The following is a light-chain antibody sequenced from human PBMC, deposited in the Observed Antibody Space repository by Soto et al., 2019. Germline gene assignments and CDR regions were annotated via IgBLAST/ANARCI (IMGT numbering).Light chain of an antibody. CDR3: SSYTSSSTLVV. CDR2: DVS. Sequence: QSALTQPASVSGSPGQSITISCTGTSSDVGGYNYVSWYQQYPGKAPKLMIYDVSNRPSGVSNRVSGSKSGNTASLTISGLRAEDEADYYCSSYTSSSTLVVFGGGTKLTVL. J-gene: IGLJ2*01. CDR1: SSDVGGYNY. V-gene: IGLV2-14*01.